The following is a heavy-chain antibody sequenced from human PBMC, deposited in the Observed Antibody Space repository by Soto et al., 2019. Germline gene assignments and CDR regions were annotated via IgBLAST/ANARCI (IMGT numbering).Heavy chain of an antibody. Sequence: GGSLRLSCAASGFTFSSYWMSWVRQAPGKGLEWVANIKQDGSEKYYVDSVKGRFTISRDNAKNSLYLQMNSLRAEDTAVYYCARESPRRYVFWSGYYYNWFDPWGQGALVNVSS. D-gene: IGHD3-3*01. CDR2: IKQDGSEK. J-gene: IGHJ5*02. V-gene: IGHV3-7*01. CDR3: ARESPRRYVFWSGYYYNWFDP. CDR1: GFTFSSYW.